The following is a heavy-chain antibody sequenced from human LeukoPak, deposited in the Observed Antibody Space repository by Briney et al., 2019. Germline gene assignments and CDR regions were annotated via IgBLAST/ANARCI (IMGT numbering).Heavy chain of an antibody. Sequence: PSETLSLTCTVSGGSISSGSYYWSWIRQPAWKGLEWIGRIYTSGSTNYNPSLESRVTISVDTSKNQFSLKLSSVTAADTAVYYCARRNPSYGYGSGSYKLVYYFDYWGQGTLVTVSS. CDR2: IYTSGST. J-gene: IGHJ4*02. D-gene: IGHD3-10*01. CDR3: ARRNPSYGYGSGSYKLVYYFDY. CDR1: GGSISSGSYY. V-gene: IGHV4-61*02.